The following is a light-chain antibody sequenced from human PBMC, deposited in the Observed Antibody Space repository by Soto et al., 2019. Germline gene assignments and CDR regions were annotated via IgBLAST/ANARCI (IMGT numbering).Light chain of an antibody. V-gene: IGKV1-5*03. CDR2: KAS. Sequence: DIQMTQSPSTLSTSVGDRVTITCRANQSINSWLAWYQQKPGKAPKLLISKASTLQSGVPSRFSGSGSGTEFSLIISSLQPDDFASYYCQQYKSYPYTFGQGTKLEIK. CDR1: QSINSW. CDR3: QQYKSYPYT. J-gene: IGKJ2*01.